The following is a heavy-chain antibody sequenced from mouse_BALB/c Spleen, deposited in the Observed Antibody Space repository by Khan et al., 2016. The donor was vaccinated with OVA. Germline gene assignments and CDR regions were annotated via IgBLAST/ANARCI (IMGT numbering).Heavy chain of an antibody. Sequence: QVQLQQPGAELVKPGTSGKLSCKASGYTFTSYYMYWVKKRPGQGLEWIGGINPSNGETIFNEKFKIKATTTVDKSSSTAYMQLNSLTSEDSAVYYWTRSAYGDPFAYWGQGTLVTVSA. V-gene: IGHV1S81*02. J-gene: IGHJ3*01. CDR3: TRSAYGDPFAY. CDR2: INPSNGET. D-gene: IGHD2-13*01. CDR1: GYTFTSYY.